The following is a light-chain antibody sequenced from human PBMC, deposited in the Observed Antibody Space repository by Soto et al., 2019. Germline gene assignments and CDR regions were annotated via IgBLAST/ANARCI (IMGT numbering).Light chain of an antibody. CDR1: QSVSSK. V-gene: IGKV3-20*01. CDR2: GAS. Sequence: LTQAASALSASVGDRATLSCRASQSVSSKLAWYQQKPGQAPRLLISGASRRATGIPDRFSGAGSGTDFTLTISRLEPEDFALYYCQQHDILPIPFGQGTRLEI. CDR3: QQHDILPIP. J-gene: IGKJ5*01.